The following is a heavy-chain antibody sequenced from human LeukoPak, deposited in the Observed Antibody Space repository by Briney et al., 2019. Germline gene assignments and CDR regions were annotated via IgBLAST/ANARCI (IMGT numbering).Heavy chain of an antibody. CDR2: INPSGSST. CDR1: GYTFTNYY. J-gene: IGHJ5*02. Sequence: ASVKVSCKTFGYTFTNYYMHRVRQAPGQGLEWMGIINPSGSSTTYAQKFQGRVTMTRDTSTSTDFMEVSSLRSDDTAVYYCARGGCCNWFDPWGQGTLVTVSS. V-gene: IGHV1-46*01. D-gene: IGHD3-10*01. CDR3: ARGGCCNWFDP.